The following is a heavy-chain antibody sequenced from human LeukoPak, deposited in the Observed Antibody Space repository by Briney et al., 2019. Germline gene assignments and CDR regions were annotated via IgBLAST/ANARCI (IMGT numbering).Heavy chain of an antibody. D-gene: IGHD5-18*01. Sequence: ETLSLTCAVYGGSFSGYYWSWVRQAPGKGLEWVANIKQDGSEKYYVDSVKGRFTISRDNAKNSLYLQMNSLRAEDTAVYYCARDRIGYSYGTGAFDIWGQGTMVTVSS. V-gene: IGHV3-7*01. CDR2: IKQDGSEK. CDR1: GGSFSGYY. J-gene: IGHJ3*02. CDR3: ARDRIGYSYGTGAFDI.